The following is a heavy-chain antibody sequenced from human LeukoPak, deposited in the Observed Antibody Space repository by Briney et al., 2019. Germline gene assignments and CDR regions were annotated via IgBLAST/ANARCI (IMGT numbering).Heavy chain of an antibody. CDR3: ARTAARRFDY. CDR1: GYNFIAYY. D-gene: IGHD6-6*01. J-gene: IGHJ4*02. Sequence: ASVKVSCKTSGYNFIAYYIHWVRQAPGQGLEWMGIINPTGGSTTYAQKFQGRVTMTRDTSTSTVYMELSSLRSDDTAVYYCARTAARRFDYWGQGTLVTVSS. V-gene: IGHV1-46*01. CDR2: INPTGGST.